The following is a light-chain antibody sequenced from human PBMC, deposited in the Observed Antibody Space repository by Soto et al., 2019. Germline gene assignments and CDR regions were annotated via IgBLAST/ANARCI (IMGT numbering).Light chain of an antibody. CDR2: KVS. CDR3: IEGTRYSWT. Sequence: VMTKTTLSLPVTIGQPASISCRCRESLVYSDGNTCLNWFQRRPGKSPRRLIYKVSNRDSGVPDRFSGSGSGTDFTLKISSVEAEDVGAYYCIEGTRYSWTFGQATKVDIK. J-gene: IGKJ1*01. V-gene: IGKV2-30*01. CDR1: ESLVYSDGNTC.